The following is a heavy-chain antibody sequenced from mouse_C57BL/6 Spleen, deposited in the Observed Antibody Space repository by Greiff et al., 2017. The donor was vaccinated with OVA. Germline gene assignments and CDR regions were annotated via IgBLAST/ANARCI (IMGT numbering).Heavy chain of an antibody. CDR3: ARKDYRNLHYIDY. J-gene: IGHJ2*01. D-gene: IGHD5-5*01. V-gene: IGHV1-19*01. CDR2: INPYNGGT. Sequence: VQLKQSGPVLVKPGASVKMSCKASGYTFTDYYMNWVKQSHGKSLEWIGVINPYNGGTSYNQKFKGKATLTVDKSSSTAYMELHSLTSEDSAVYYCARKDYRNLHYIDYWGQGTPLTVSS. CDR1: GYTFTDYY.